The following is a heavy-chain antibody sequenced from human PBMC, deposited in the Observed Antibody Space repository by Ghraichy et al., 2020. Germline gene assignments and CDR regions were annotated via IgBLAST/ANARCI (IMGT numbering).Heavy chain of an antibody. J-gene: IGHJ3*02. V-gene: IGHV4-34*01. CDR3: ARPGNGDYGVSFDI. CDR2: INHSGST. D-gene: IGHD4-17*01. CDR1: GGSFSGYY. Sequence: ESLNISCSVYGGSFSGYYWSWIRQPPGKGLEWIGEINHSGSTNYNPSLNSRVTISVDTSKNQFSLKLSSVTAADTAVYYCARPGNGDYGVSFDIWGQGTMVTVSS.